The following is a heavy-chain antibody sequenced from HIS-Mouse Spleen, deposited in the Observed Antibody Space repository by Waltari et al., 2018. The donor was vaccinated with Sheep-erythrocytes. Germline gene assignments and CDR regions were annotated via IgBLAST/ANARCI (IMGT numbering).Heavy chain of an antibody. Sequence: QLQLQESGPGLVKPSETLSLTCTVSGGSISSSSYYWGWIRQPPGKGLEWIGSIYYSGSTDYNPSLKSRVTISVDTSKNQFSLKLSSVTAADTAVYYCARDEGTYYDFWSGYPPSYYFDYWGQGTLVTVSS. CDR3: ARDEGTYYDFWSGYPPSYYFDY. CDR1: GGSISSSSYY. D-gene: IGHD3-3*01. V-gene: IGHV4-39*07. CDR2: IYYSGST. J-gene: IGHJ4*02.